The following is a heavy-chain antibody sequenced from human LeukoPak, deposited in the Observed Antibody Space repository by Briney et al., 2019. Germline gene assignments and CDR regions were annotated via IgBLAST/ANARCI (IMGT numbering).Heavy chain of an antibody. V-gene: IGHV3-15*07. CDR1: GFTFSSYW. CDR2: IRSKADGGTP. CDR3: TTRSPARYCSDGACYSSADY. D-gene: IGHD2-15*01. J-gene: IGHJ4*02. Sequence: GGSLRLSCAASGFTFSSYWMNWVRQAPGKGLEWVGHIRSKADGGTPDYIAPVKGRFTISRDDSKDTLYLQMNSLSTEDTAMYYCTTRSPARYCSDGACYSSADYWGQGTLVTVSS.